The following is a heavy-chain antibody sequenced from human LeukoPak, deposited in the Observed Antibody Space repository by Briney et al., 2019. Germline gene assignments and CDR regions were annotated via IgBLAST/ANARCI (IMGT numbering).Heavy chain of an antibody. CDR1: GYSFTSYW. J-gene: IGHJ4*02. CDR3: ARNYYDSSGYSLSDY. V-gene: IGHV5-10-1*01. D-gene: IGHD3-22*01. CDR2: IDPSDSYT. Sequence: GESLKISCKGSGYSFTSYWISWARQMPGKGLEWMGRIDPSDSYTNYSPSFQGHVTISADKSISTAYLQWSSLKASDTAMYYCARNYYDSSGYSLSDYWGQGTLVTVSS.